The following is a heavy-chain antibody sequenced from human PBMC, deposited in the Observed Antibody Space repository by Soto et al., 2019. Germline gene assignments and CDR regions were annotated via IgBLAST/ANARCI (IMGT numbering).Heavy chain of an antibody. CDR1: GDSIISSDFY. D-gene: IGHD3-3*02. J-gene: IGHJ5*02. CDR3: ARHSLALRKNNWFDP. V-gene: IGHV4-39*01. Sequence: SETLSLTCTVSGDSIISSDFYWVWVRQPPGKGLEWIGSIFYLGSSYYNPSLKSRVTMSVDTSKNQFSLRLRSVTAADTALYFCARHSLALRKNNWFDPWGQGIMVTVS. CDR2: IFYLGSS.